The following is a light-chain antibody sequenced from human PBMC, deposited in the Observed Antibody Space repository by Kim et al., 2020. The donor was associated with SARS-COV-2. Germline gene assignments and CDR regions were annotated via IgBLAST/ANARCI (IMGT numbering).Light chain of an antibody. CDR1: QTVSNTY. V-gene: IGKV3-20*01. CDR3: QQYGRSLWT. CDR2: AAS. J-gene: IGKJ1*01. Sequence: EIVLTQSPGTLSLSPGERATLSCRASQTVSNTYLAWYQQRPGQAPRLLIYAASSRATDIPDRFIGSGSGTDFTLTISRLEPEDFAVYYCQQYGRSLWTFGQGNKVDI.